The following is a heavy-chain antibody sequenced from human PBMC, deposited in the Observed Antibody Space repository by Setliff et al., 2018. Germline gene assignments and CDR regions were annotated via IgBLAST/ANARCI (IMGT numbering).Heavy chain of an antibody. CDR3: ARSFSRREKFLLDY. CDR2: IGESGNNI. Sequence: GGSLRLSCAASGFTFSGYSMQWVRQAPGKGLEWVSDIGESGNNIHYSDSVKGRFTISRDNANNSLYLHMNSLRAADTAVYYCARSFSRREKFLLDYWGQGALVTVSS. J-gene: IGHJ4*02. V-gene: IGHV3-48*04. CDR1: GFTFSGYS.